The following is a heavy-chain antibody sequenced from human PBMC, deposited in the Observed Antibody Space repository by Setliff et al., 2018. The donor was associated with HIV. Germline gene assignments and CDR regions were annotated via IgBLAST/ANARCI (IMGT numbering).Heavy chain of an antibody. D-gene: IGHD6-13*01. CDR2: IYHRGST. Sequence: ETLSLTCAVSAYSISSGYYWGWIRQPPGKGLEWIGSIYHRGSTYYNPSLKSRVTISVDTSKNQFSLKLRSVTAADTALYYCARGRYRSRWYASDHYYIDVWGKGTTVTVSS. V-gene: IGHV4-38-2*01. CDR1: AYSISSGYY. CDR3: ARGRYRSRWYASDHYYIDV. J-gene: IGHJ6*03.